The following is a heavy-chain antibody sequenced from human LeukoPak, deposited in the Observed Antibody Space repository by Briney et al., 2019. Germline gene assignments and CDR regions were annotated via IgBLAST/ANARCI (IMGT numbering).Heavy chain of an antibody. CDR3: AKDRAAGTPYSWFDP. CDR2: ISGGGDST. Sequence: GGSLRLSCAASGFTFSTYAMSWVRQAPGKGLEGVSAISGGGDSTYYADSVKGRFTVSRDNSKNTLYLQMNSLRIEDTALYYCAKDRAAGTPYSWFDPWGQGTLVTVSS. V-gene: IGHV3-23*01. J-gene: IGHJ5*02. D-gene: IGHD6-13*01. CDR1: GFTFSTYA.